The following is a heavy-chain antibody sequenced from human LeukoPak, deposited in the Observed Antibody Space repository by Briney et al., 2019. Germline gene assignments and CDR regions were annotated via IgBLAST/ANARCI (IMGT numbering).Heavy chain of an antibody. D-gene: IGHD6-6*01. Sequence: GGSLRLSCAASGFTFSSYWMSWVRQAPGKGLVWVANIKQDGSEKYYVDSVKGRFTISRDNAKNSLYLQMNSLRAEDTAVYYCARDDSSSSFYYWGQGTLVTVSS. CDR1: GFTFSSYW. CDR2: IKQDGSEK. CDR3: ARDDSSSSFYY. J-gene: IGHJ4*02. V-gene: IGHV3-7*01.